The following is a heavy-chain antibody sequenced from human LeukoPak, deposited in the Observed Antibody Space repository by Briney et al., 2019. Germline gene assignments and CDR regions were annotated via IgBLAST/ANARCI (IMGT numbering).Heavy chain of an antibody. J-gene: IGHJ5*02. Sequence: ASVKVSCKASGYTFTSYYMHWVRQAPGQGLEWMGVINPSGGSTSYAQKFQGRVTMARDTSTSTVYMELSSLRSEDTAVYYCARDLAAAGPNPWGQGTLVTVSS. V-gene: IGHV1-46*01. D-gene: IGHD6-13*01. CDR1: GYTFTSYY. CDR3: ARDLAAAGPNP. CDR2: INPSGGST.